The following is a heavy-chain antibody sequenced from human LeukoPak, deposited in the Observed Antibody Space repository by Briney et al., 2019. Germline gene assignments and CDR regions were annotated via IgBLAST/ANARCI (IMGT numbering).Heavy chain of an antibody. V-gene: IGHV3-64*01. J-gene: IGHJ6*02. D-gene: IGHD3-9*01. CDR2: ISSNGGST. CDR3: ARAIILSGSRAYYYYYGMDV. CDR1: GSTFSSYA. Sequence: GGSLRLSCAASGSTFSSYAMHWVRQAPGKGLEYVSAISSNGGSTYYANSVKGRFTISRDNSKNTLYLQMGSLRAEDMAVYYCARAIILSGSRAYYYYYGMDVWGQGTTVTVSS.